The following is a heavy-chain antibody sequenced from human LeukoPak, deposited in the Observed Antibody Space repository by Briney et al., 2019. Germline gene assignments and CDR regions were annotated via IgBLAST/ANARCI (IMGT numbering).Heavy chain of an antibody. CDR2: INWNGAST. V-gene: IGHV3-20*04. CDR3: ARGPSGWYYFED. Sequence: PGGSLRLSCAASGFTFSSYAMSWVRQVPGKGLEWVSGINWNGASTVYADSVKGRFTISRDNAKNSLYLQMNSLRAEDTALYYRARGPSGWYYFEDWGQGTLVTVSS. J-gene: IGHJ4*02. CDR1: GFTFSSYA. D-gene: IGHD6-19*01.